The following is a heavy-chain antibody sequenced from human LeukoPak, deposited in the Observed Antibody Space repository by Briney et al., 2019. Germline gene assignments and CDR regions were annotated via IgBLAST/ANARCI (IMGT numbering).Heavy chain of an antibody. CDR1: GFTFSSYS. CDR3: ARVVPGLLDWVMDV. Sequence: GGSLRLSCAASGFTFSSYSMNWVRQAPGKGLEWVSSISSSSSYIYYADSVKGRFTISRDNAKNSLYLQMNSLRAEDKAVYYCARVVPGLLDWVMDVWGKGTTVTVSS. V-gene: IGHV3-21*01. J-gene: IGHJ6*04. D-gene: IGHD2-8*01. CDR2: ISSSSSYI.